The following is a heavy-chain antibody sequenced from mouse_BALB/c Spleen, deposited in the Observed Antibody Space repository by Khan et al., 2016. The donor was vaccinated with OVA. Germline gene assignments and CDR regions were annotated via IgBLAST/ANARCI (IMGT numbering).Heavy chain of an antibody. J-gene: IGHJ2*01. CDR2: IDPANGNT. V-gene: IGHV14-3*02. CDR3: ASINA. Sequence: VQLKQSGAELVKPGASVKLSCTASGFNIKDTYMHWGKQRPEQGLEWSGRIDPANGNTKYDPKFQGKATITADTSSNPAYLPLSSLTSDDTAVYYCASINAWGQGTTLTVSS. CDR1: GFNIKDTY.